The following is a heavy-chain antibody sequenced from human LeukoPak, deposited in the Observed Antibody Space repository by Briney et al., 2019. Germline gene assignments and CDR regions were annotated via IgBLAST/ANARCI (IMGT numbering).Heavy chain of an antibody. V-gene: IGHV3-23*01. CDR1: GFTFSSYA. Sequence: GGSLRLSCAASGFTFSSYAMSWVRQAPGKGLEWVSTIGGSGGATYYADSVKGRFTISRDNSKNTLDLHMNGLRVEDTAVYYCTKGGSSWSRWDYWGQGALVTVSS. CDR3: TKGGSSWSRWDY. J-gene: IGHJ4*02. D-gene: IGHD6-13*01. CDR2: IGGSGGAT.